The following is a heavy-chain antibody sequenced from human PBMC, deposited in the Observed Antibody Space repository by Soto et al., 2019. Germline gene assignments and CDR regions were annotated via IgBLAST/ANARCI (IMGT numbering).Heavy chain of an antibody. D-gene: IGHD3-3*01. CDR3: ARAVLRFLEWSNYYYYYGMDV. CDR2: IKQAGSEK. J-gene: IGHJ6*02. V-gene: IGHV3-7*01. CDR1: GFTFSSYW. Sequence: EVQLVESGGGLVQPGGSLRLSCAASGFTFSSYWMSWVRQAPGKVLEWVANIKQAGSEKYYVDSVKGRFTISRDNAKNSLYLQMNSLRAEDTAVYYCARAVLRFLEWSNYYYYYGMDVWGQGTTVTVSS.